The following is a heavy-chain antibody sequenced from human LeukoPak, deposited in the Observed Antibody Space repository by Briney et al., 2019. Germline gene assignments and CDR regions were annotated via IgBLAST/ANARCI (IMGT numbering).Heavy chain of an antibody. V-gene: IGHV4-59*01. CDR2: IYYSGST. CDR3: ARVGYNYDSSGYYPSLEYYFDY. D-gene: IGHD3-22*01. J-gene: IGHJ4*02. CDR1: GDSISSYY. Sequence: PSETLSLTCTVSGDSISSYYWTWIRQPPGKGLEWIGYIYYSGSTNYNPSLKSRVTISVDTSKNQFSLKLNSVTAADTAVYYCARVGYNYDSSGYYPSLEYYFDYWGQGTLVTVSS.